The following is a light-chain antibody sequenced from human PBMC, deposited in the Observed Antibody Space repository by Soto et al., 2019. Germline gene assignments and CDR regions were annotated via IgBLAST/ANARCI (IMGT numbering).Light chain of an antibody. CDR2: DVS. V-gene: IGKV1-33*01. CDR3: QQHHNLPYT. Sequence: DIQMTQSPSSLSASVGDRVTITCQASQDITNYLNWFQQKPGRAPELLIFDVSKLETGVPSRFSGSGSGTDFTFTISSLQPEDTATYYCQQHHNLPYTFGQGTKLEI. J-gene: IGKJ2*01. CDR1: QDITNY.